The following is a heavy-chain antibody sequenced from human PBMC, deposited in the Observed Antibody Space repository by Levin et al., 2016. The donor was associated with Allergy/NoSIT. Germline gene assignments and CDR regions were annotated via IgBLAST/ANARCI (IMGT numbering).Heavy chain of an antibody. V-gene: IGHV4-39*01. CDR3: GRQVVTEFDS. Sequence: SETLSLTCTVSGGSVSSPTNYWGWVRQPPGKGLEWIGSIYYSGSTYYNPSLKSRVTISVDTSKNQFSLKLISVTASDTAVYYCGRQVVTEFDSWGQGTLVTVS. CDR1: GGSVSSPTNY. J-gene: IGHJ4*02. CDR2: IYYSGST. D-gene: IGHD2-15*01.